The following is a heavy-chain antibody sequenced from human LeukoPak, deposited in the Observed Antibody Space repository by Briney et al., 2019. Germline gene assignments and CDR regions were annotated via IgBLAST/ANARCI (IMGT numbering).Heavy chain of an antibody. Sequence: GGSLRLSCAASGFSFSSYGMHWVRQAPGKGLKWVAFIRFDASNYYYTDSVKGRFTISRDNSKNTLYLQMNSLRAEDTAVYYCAKEGGYSYALDYWGQGTLVTVSS. D-gene: IGHD5-18*01. CDR2: IRFDASNY. CDR1: GFSFSSYG. V-gene: IGHV3-30*02. J-gene: IGHJ4*02. CDR3: AKEGGYSYALDY.